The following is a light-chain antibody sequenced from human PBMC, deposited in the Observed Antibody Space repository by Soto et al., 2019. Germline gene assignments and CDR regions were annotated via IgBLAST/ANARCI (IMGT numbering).Light chain of an antibody. CDR3: QQYGSSPPWT. Sequence: EIVLTQSPGTLSLSPGDRATLSCRASQSVSSSFLAWYQQKPGQAPRLLIYGASSRATGISDRFSGSGSGTDFTLTISRLEPEDFAVYYCQQYGSSPPWTFGQGTKVEIK. J-gene: IGKJ1*01. CDR1: QSVSSSF. CDR2: GAS. V-gene: IGKV3-20*01.